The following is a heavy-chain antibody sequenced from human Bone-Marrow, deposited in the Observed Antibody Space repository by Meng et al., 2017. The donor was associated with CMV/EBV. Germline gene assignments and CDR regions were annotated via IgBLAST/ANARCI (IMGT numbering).Heavy chain of an antibody. CDR3: ARRPCIVVVPAAIFWFDP. D-gene: IGHD2-2*01. V-gene: IGHV4-34*01. Sequence: SETLSLTCAVYGGSFSGYYWSWIRQPPGKGLEWIGEINHSGSTNYNPSLKSRVTRSVDTSKNQFSLKLSSVTAADTAVYYCARRPCIVVVPAAIFWFDPWGQGTRVTVSS. J-gene: IGHJ5*02. CDR2: INHSGST. CDR1: GGSFSGYY.